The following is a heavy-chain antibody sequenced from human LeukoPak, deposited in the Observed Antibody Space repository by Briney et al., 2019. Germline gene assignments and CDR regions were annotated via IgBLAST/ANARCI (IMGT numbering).Heavy chain of an antibody. CDR2: IYHSGST. J-gene: IGHJ6*03. Sequence: GSLRLSCAGSAFTFSNYDMSWVRQPPGKGLEWIGSIYHSGSTYYNPSLKSRVTILVDTSKNQFSLKLSSVTAADTAVYYCASPAMAFIDQGRYNYYYYMDVWGKGTTVTVSS. D-gene: IGHD5-18*01. CDR1: AFTFSNYD. V-gene: IGHV4-38-2*01. CDR3: ASPAMAFIDQGRYNYYYYMDV.